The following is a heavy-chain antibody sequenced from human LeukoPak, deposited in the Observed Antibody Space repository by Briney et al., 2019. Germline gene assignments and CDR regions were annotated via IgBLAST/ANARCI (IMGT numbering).Heavy chain of an antibody. J-gene: IGHJ4*02. D-gene: IGHD2-21*01. CDR1: AFTFNKYD. CDR3: ARDRLNRADCGTNCYSAVFDY. V-gene: IGHV3-30*03. CDR2: IASHARDA. Sequence: PGGSLRLSCTTSAFTFNKYDMNWVRQTPGKGLKWVAVIASHARDAHYSDSVKGRFTISRDNSKDTLHLQMDNLEVEDTAVYYCARDRLNRADCGTNCYSAVFDYWGQGALVTVSS.